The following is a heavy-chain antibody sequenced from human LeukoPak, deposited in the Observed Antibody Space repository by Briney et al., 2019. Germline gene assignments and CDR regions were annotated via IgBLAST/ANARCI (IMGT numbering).Heavy chain of an antibody. J-gene: IGHJ6*02. CDR2: MNPNSGNT. D-gene: IGHD6-13*01. CDR1: GYTFTSYD. Sequence: GASVKVSCKASGYTFTSYDINWVRQATGQGLEWMGWMNPNSGNTGYAQKFQGRVTMTRNTSISTAYMELSSLRSEDTAVYYCARGGIAAAGTGYYYYGTDVWGQGTTVTVSS. V-gene: IGHV1-8*01. CDR3: ARGGIAAAGTGYYYYGTDV.